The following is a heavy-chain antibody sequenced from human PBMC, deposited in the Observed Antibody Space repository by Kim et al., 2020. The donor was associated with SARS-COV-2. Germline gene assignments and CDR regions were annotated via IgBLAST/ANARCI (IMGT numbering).Heavy chain of an antibody. CDR3: AGITMGRGTDQNYYYGMDV. D-gene: IGHD3-10*01. CDR1: GGSISSSSYY. V-gene: IGHV4-39*01. J-gene: IGHJ6*02. Sequence: SETLSLTCTVSGGSISSSSYYWGWIRQPPGKGLEWIGSIYYSGSTYYNPSLKSRVTISVDTSKNQFSLKLSSVTAADTAVYYCAGITMGRGTDQNYYYGMDVWGQGTTVTVSS. CDR2: IYYSGST.